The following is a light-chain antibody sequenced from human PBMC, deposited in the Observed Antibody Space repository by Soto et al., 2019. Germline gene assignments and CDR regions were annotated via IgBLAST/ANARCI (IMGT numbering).Light chain of an antibody. CDR2: RAS. Sequence: DTQMTQSPSTLSASVGDTVTITCRASQSINSWLAWYQQKPGKAPNLLIHRASTLQSGVPSRFSGSGSGTEFTLTITGLQPDDFATYYCQQYKGYSGTFGQGTKV. J-gene: IGKJ2*01. CDR3: QQYKGYSGT. V-gene: IGKV1-5*03. CDR1: QSINSW.